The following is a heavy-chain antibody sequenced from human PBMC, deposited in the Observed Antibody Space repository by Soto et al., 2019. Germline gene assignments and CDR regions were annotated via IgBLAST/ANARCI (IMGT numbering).Heavy chain of an antibody. CDR1: GGSISSSSYY. CDR3: ARPYSNYNYYMDV. V-gene: IGHV4-39*01. J-gene: IGHJ6*03. D-gene: IGHD4-4*01. CDR2: IYYSGST. Sequence: SETLSLTCTVSGGSISSSSYYWGWIRQPPGKGLERIGSIYYSGSTYYNPSLMSRFTISVDTSKNQFSLKLSSVTAADTAVYYCARPYSNYNYYMDVWGKGTTVTVSS.